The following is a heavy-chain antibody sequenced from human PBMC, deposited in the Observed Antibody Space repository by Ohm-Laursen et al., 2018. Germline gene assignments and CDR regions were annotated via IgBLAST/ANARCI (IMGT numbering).Heavy chain of an antibody. V-gene: IGHV3-11*01. D-gene: IGHD1-26*01. Sequence: SLRLSCAASGFTFRDHYMSWIRQAPGKGLEWISYISTSDTTTYYADSVKGRFTVSRDNAKNSLSLQMNSLRAEDTALYYCAKDTDGREYWGQGTLVTVSS. CDR3: AKDTDGREY. CDR2: ISTSDTTT. J-gene: IGHJ4*02. CDR1: GFTFRDHY.